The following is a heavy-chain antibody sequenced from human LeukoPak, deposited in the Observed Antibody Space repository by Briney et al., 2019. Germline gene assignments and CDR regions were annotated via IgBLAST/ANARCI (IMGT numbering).Heavy chain of an antibody. Sequence: GGSLRLSCAASGFTFSSYGMHWVRQAPGKGLDWVAVISNDGSKNYYADSAKGRFTISRDNSKNTLSLQVSSLRTEDTAVYYCAKDRYSYAFEYSHSWGPGTLVPVSS. CDR3: AKDRYSYAFEYSHS. J-gene: IGHJ5*02. CDR2: ISNDGSKN. V-gene: IGHV3-30*18. D-gene: IGHD5-18*01. CDR1: GFTFSSYG.